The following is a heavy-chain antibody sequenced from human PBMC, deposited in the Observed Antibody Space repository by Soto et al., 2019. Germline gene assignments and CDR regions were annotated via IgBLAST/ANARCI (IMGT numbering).Heavy chain of an antibody. CDR3: ASTSVPLYSSGWYWFDP. CDR2: IYTSGST. V-gene: IGHV4-4*07. Sequence: SETLSLTCTVSGGSISSYYWSWIRQPAGKGLEWIGRIYTSGSTNYNPSLKSRVTMSVDTSKNQFSLKRSSVTAADTAVYYCASTSVPLYSSGWYWFDPWGQGTLVTVSS. J-gene: IGHJ5*02. D-gene: IGHD6-19*01. CDR1: GGSISSYY.